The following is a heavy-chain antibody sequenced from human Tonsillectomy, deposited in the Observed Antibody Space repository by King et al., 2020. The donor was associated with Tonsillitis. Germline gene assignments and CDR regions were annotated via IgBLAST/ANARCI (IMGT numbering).Heavy chain of an antibody. Sequence: LQLQESGPGLVKPSETLSLTCTVSGGSISSSSYYWGWIRQPPGKGLEWIGSIYYSGSTYYNPSLKSRVTISVDTSKNQFSLKLSSVTAADTAVYYCASPSGIAVAGTWFDPWGQGTLVTVSS. V-gene: IGHV4-39*07. J-gene: IGHJ5*02. CDR2: IYYSGST. CDR3: ASPSGIAVAGTWFDP. CDR1: GGSISSSSYY. D-gene: IGHD6-19*01.